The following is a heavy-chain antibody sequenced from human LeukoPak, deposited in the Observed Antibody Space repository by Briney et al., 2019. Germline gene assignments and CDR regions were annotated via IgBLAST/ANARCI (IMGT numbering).Heavy chain of an antibody. CDR1: GGTFSSYA. V-gene: IGHV1-69*01. CDR2: IIPIFGTA. CDR3: ATQRAEGVHLYYFDY. J-gene: IGHJ4*02. D-gene: IGHD1-1*01. Sequence: GSSVKVSCKASGGTFSSYAISWVRQAPGQRLEWMGGIIPIFGTANYAQKFQGRVTITADESTSTAYMELSSLRSEDTAVYYCATQRAEGVHLYYFDYWGQGTLVTVSS.